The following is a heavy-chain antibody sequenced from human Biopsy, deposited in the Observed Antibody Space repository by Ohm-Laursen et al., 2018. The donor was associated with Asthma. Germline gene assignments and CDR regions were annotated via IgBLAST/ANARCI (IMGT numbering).Heavy chain of an antibody. CDR3: VRQSGYRSGWPKLLVVYYGMDV. V-gene: IGHV4-39*01. Sequence: GTLSLTCTVSGGSISNSNYYWGWIRQSPGKGLEWIGSLHYSGSPYYTFYNPSLESRVTISLDASKNEFSLRLTYVTAADTAQYYWVRQSGYRSGWPKLLVVYYGMDVWGPGTTVTVSS. CDR2: LHYSGSPYYT. D-gene: IGHD6-19*01. J-gene: IGHJ6*02. CDR1: GGSISNSNYY.